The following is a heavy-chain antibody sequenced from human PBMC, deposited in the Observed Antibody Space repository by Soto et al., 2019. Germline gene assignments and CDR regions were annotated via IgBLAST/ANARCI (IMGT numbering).Heavy chain of an antibody. V-gene: IGHV3-11*05. CDR3: ARRTSDWLFEDYFDY. Sequence: QVQLVESGGGLVKPGGSLRLSCAASGFTFSDYYMSWIRQAPGKGLEWVSYISSSSSYTNYADSVKGRFTISRDNAKNSLYLQMNSLRAEDTAVYYCARRTSDWLFEDYFDYWGQGTLVTVSS. CDR2: ISSSSSYT. CDR1: GFTFSDYY. D-gene: IGHD3-9*01. J-gene: IGHJ4*02.